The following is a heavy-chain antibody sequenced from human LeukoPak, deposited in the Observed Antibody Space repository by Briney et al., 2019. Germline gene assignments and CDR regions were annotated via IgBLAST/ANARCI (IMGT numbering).Heavy chain of an antibody. CDR3: ARGRPMVRGVIRCFDP. V-gene: IGHV4-34*01. CDR1: GGSFSGYY. D-gene: IGHD3-10*01. J-gene: IGHJ5*02. CDR2: INHSGST. Sequence: PSETLSLTCAVYGGSFSGYYWSWIRQPPGKGLEWIGEINHSGSTNYNPSLKSRATISVDTSKNQFSLKLSSVTAADTAVYYCARGRPMVRGVIRCFDPWGQGTLVTVSS.